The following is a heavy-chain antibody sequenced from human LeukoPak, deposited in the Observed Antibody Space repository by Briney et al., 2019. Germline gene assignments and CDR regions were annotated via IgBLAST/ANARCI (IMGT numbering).Heavy chain of an antibody. D-gene: IGHD3-9*01. V-gene: IGHV1-8*01. CDR2: MNPNSGNT. CDR3: ARAGGTYYDILTGYSRYYYYGMDV. J-gene: IGHJ6*02. Sequence: GASVTVSCKASGYTFTKYDMNWVRQATGEGREGMGWMNPNSGNTGYAQKVQGRVTMTRNTSISTAYMELSRLRSEDTAVYYCARAGGTYYDILTGYSRYYYYGMDVWGQGTTVTVSS. CDR1: GYTFTKYD.